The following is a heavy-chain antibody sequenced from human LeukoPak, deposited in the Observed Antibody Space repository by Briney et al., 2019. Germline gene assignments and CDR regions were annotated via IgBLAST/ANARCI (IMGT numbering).Heavy chain of an antibody. J-gene: IGHJ4*02. Sequence: GGSLRLSCAASGFTFNTYSMNWVRQAPGKGLEWVSYIRSDSSIIYYADSVKGRFTMSRDNGKNSLYLQMNILRVEDTAVYFCARVQAGKWDFDYWGQGTLVTVSS. CDR3: ARVQAGKWDFDY. V-gene: IGHV3-48*01. CDR1: GFTFNTYS. D-gene: IGHD2-8*01. CDR2: IRSDSSII.